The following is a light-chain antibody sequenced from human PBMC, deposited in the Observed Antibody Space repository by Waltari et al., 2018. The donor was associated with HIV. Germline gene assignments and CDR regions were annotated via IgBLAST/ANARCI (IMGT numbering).Light chain of an antibody. V-gene: IGKV2-28*01. Sequence: DIVMTQSPLSLPVTPGEPASISCRPSRSLLHSNGYNYLGWYLQKPGQSPQLMIYVGSNRASGIPDMFSGSGSSTDFTLKISRVEAEDVGIYYCMQSLHTWTFGQGTKLEIK. CDR3: MQSLHTWT. CDR2: VGS. J-gene: IGKJ1*01. CDR1: RSLLHSNGYNY.